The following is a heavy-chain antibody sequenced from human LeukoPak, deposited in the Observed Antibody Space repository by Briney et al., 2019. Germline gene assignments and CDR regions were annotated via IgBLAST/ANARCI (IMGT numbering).Heavy chain of an antibody. CDR1: GGSISSSGYY. J-gene: IGHJ4*02. D-gene: IGHD6-13*01. V-gene: IGHV4-39*07. CDR2: IYYSGST. CDR3: ARERGSSSWYGGPIDY. Sequence: PSETLSLTCTVSGGSISSSGYYWGWIRQPPGKGLEWIGNIYYSGSTYYNPSLRSRVTISVDTSKNQFSLKLTSVTAADTAVYYCARERGSSSWYGGPIDYWGQGTLVTVSS.